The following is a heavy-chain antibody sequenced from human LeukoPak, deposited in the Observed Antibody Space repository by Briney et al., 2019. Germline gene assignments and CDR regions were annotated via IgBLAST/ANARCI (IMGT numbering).Heavy chain of an antibody. Sequence: PSETLSLTCTVSGGSISSNNYYWGWIRQPPGKGLEWIGSSYFRGSTYSSPSLRSRVVISVDTSKNQFSLKLNSVTAADTAVYYCGSSHSSSWYDWWGQGTLVTVTS. V-gene: IGHV4-39*07. CDR1: GGSISSNNYY. D-gene: IGHD6-13*01. CDR2: SYFRGST. CDR3: GSSHSSSWYDW. J-gene: IGHJ4*02.